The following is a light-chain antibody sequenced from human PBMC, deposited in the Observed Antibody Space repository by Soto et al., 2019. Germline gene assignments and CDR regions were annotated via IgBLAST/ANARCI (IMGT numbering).Light chain of an antibody. CDR1: QSLLHRNGYNY. CDR2: VAS. V-gene: IGKV2-28*01. Sequence: DMVMTQSPLSLPVTPGEPASISCRSSQSLLHRNGYNYLDWYLQKPGQSPQLLIYVASNRASGVPDRFSGSGSGTDFTLKISRVEAGDVWVSYCMQALQIPTTFGQGKRLEIK. CDR3: MQALQIPTT. J-gene: IGKJ5*01.